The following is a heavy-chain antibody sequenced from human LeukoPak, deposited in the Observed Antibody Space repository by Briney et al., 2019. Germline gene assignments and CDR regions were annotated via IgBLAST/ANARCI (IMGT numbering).Heavy chain of an antibody. Sequence: GVSLRLSCAASGFIFSSYWMHWVRQAPGKGLVWVSRINSDGSSTNYADSVKGRFTISRDNAKNTLYLQMNSLRDEDTAVYYCAREFRVLPDIWGQGTMVTASS. V-gene: IGHV3-74*01. J-gene: IGHJ3*02. CDR3: AREFRVLPDI. D-gene: IGHD2-8*02. CDR2: INSDGSST. CDR1: GFIFSSYW.